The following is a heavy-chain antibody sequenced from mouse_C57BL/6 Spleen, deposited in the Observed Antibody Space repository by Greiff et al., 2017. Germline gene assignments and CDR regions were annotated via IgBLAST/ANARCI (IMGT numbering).Heavy chain of an antibody. CDR1: GYTFTEYT. J-gene: IGHJ2*01. D-gene: IGHD4-1*01. CDR3: ARHEDRGVTGTGYFDY. CDR2: FYPGSGSI. V-gene: IGHV1-62-2*01. Sequence: QVQLQQSGAELVKPGASVKLSCKASGYTFTEYTIHWVKQRSGQGLEWIGWFYPGSGSIKYNEKFKDKATLTADKSSSTVYMELSRVTSEDSAVYFCARHEDRGVTGTGYFDYWGQGTTLTVSS.